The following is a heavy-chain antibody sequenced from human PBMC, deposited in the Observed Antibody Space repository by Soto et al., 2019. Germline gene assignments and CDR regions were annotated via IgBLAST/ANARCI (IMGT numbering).Heavy chain of an antibody. J-gene: IGHJ6*02. CDR2: IIPIFGTA. CDR1: GGTFSSYA. D-gene: IGHD3-10*01. CDR3: ARGGRYYGSGTYYYYYAMDV. Sequence: SVKVSCKASGGTFSSYAISWVRQAPGQGLEWMGGIIPIFGTANYAQKFQGRVTITADESTSTAYMELSSLRSEDTAVYYCARGGRYYGSGTYYYYYAMDVWGQGTTVTVSS. V-gene: IGHV1-69*13.